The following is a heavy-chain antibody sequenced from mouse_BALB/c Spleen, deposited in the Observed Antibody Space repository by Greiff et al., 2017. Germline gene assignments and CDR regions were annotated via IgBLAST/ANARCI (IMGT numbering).Heavy chain of an antibody. Sequence: ESGPGLVKPSQSLSLTCTVTGYSITSDYAWNWIRQFPGNKLEWMGYISYSGSTSYNPSLKSRISITRDTSKNQFFLQLNSVTTEDTATYYCARKMGRDYAMDYWGQGTSVTVSS. V-gene: IGHV3-2*02. CDR3: ARKMGRDYAMDY. J-gene: IGHJ4*01. D-gene: IGHD4-1*01. CDR2: ISYSGST. CDR1: GYSITSDYA.